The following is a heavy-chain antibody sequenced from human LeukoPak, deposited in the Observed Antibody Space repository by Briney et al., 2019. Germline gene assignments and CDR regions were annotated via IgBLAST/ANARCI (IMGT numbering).Heavy chain of an antibody. D-gene: IGHD3-9*01. CDR1: GFTFNSYA. Sequence: PGGSLRLSCAASGFTFNSYAMNWVRQAPGQGLECVSAISDSGSKTYYADSVKGRFTISRDNSKNTLYLQMNSLRAEDTAVYYCAKRILTGYPNCGMDVWGKGTTVTVSS. CDR2: ISDSGSKT. J-gene: IGHJ6*04. V-gene: IGHV3-23*01. CDR3: AKRILTGYPNCGMDV.